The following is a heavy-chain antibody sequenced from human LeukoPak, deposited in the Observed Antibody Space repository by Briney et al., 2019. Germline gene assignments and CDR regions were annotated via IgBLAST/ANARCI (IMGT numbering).Heavy chain of an antibody. Sequence: PSETLSLTCTVSGYSISSGYYWGWIRQPPGKGLEWIGSIYHSGTTYYNPSLRSRVTISLDTSKKELSLRLNSVTAADTAIYFCAGSDWYFDLWGRGTLVTVSS. J-gene: IGHJ2*01. V-gene: IGHV4-38-2*02. CDR2: IYHSGTT. CDR3: AGSDWYFDL. CDR1: GYSISSGYY.